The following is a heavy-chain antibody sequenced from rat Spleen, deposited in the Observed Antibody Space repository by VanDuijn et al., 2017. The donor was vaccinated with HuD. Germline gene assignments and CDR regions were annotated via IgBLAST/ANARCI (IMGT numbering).Heavy chain of an antibody. V-gene: IGHV5-31*01. CDR3: ARPGTTHVFDN. CDR2: ITNTGGGT. J-gene: IGHJ3*01. CDR1: GFTFNIYW. Sequence: EVQLVESGGGLVQPGRSLKLSCVASGFTFNIYWMSWIRQAPGKGPEWLASITNTGGGTYYPDSVKGRFTISRDNAQNTLYLQMNSLRSEDTATYYCARPGTTHVFDNWGQGTLVTVSS. D-gene: IGHD1-4*01.